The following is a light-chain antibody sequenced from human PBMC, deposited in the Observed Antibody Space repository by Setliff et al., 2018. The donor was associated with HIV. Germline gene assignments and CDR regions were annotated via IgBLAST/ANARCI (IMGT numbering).Light chain of an antibody. J-gene: IGLJ2*01. CDR1: SSNIGTIYD. CDR2: GNN. CDR3: QSYDTFVV. V-gene: IGLV1-40*01. Sequence: QSVLTQPSSVSGALGQRVTISCTGNSSNIGTIYDVQWYQHFPGTVPKLLIYGNNSRPSGVPDRFSASRSGTSASLAITGLQAEDEADYYCQSYDTFVVFGGGTKGTVL.